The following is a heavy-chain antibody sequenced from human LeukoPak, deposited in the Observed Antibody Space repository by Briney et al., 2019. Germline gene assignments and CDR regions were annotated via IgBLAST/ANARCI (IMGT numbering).Heavy chain of an antibody. CDR1: GGSISSYY. CDR2: IYTSGST. CDR3: ARGNPLITIFGVVRRISENYFDY. J-gene: IGHJ4*02. Sequence: PSETLSLTCTVSGGSISSYYWSWIRQPAGKGLEWIGRIYTSGSTNYNPSLKSRVTMSVDTSKNQFSLKLSSVTAADTAVYYCARGNPLITIFGVVRRISENYFDYWGQGTLVTVSS. D-gene: IGHD3-3*01. V-gene: IGHV4-4*07.